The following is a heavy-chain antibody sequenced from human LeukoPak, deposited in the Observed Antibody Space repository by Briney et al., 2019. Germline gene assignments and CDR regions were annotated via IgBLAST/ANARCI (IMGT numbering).Heavy chain of an antibody. CDR2: INPNSGGT. J-gene: IGHJ6*03. CDR1: GYTFTGYY. V-gene: IGHV1-2*02. Sequence: GASVKLSCKASGYTFTGYYMHWVRQAPGQGLEWMGWINPNSGGTNYAQKFQGRVTMTRDTSISTAYMELSRLRSDDTAVYYCARDHFRYYYGSGSHLDYYMDVWGKGTTVTVSS. D-gene: IGHD3-10*01. CDR3: ARDHFRYYYGSGSHLDYYMDV.